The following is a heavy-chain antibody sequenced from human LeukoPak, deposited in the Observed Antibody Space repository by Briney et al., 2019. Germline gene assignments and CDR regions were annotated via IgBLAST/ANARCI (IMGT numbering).Heavy chain of an antibody. J-gene: IGHJ4*02. CDR3: ARDQSDGSGSYYSFDY. D-gene: IGHD3-10*01. CDR1: GFTFSSYS. CDR2: ISSSSSYI. Sequence: GGSLRLSCAASGFTFSSYSMNWARQAPGKGLEWVSSISSSSSYIYYADSVKGRFTISRDNAKNSLYLQMNSLRAEDTAVYYCARDQSDGSGSYYSFDYWGQGTLVTVSS. V-gene: IGHV3-21*01.